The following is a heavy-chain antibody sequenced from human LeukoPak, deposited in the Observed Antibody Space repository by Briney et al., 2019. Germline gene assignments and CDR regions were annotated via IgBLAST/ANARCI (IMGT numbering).Heavy chain of an antibody. V-gene: IGHV1-69*05. CDR3: ARNPAPKAWYFDY. CDR1: GYIFTNYG. J-gene: IGHJ4*02. CDR2: IIPIFGTA. Sequence: SVKVSCKPSGYIFTNYGLSWVRQAPGQGLEWMGGIIPIFGTANYAQKFQGRVTITTDESTSTAYMELSSLRSEDTAVYYCARNPAPKAWYFDYWGQGTLVTVSS.